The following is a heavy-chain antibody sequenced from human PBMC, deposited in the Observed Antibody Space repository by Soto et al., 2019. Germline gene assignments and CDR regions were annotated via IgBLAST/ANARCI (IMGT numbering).Heavy chain of an antibody. Sequence: PXETLCLTCTVSGCSISSYYWSWIRQPPGKGLDWIGYIYYSGSTNYNPSLKSRVTISVDTSKNQFSLKLSSVTAADTAVYYCARGSGITRVRGVTLDYWGQGTLVTVSS. J-gene: IGHJ4*02. CDR1: GCSISSYY. CDR3: ARGSGITRVRGVTLDY. CDR2: IYYSGST. D-gene: IGHD3-10*01. V-gene: IGHV4-59*01.